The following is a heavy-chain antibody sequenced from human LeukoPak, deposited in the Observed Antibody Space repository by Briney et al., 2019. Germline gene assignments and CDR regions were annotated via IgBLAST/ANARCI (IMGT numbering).Heavy chain of an antibody. Sequence: PSETPSLTCAVSGYSISSGYYWGWIRQPPGKGLEWIGSIYHSGSTYYNPSLKSRVTISVDTSKNQFSLKLSSVTAADTAVYYCARHRAAAGLIDYWGQGTLVTVSS. J-gene: IGHJ4*02. V-gene: IGHV4-38-2*01. D-gene: IGHD6-13*01. CDR2: IYHSGST. CDR3: ARHRAAAGLIDY. CDR1: GYSISSGYY.